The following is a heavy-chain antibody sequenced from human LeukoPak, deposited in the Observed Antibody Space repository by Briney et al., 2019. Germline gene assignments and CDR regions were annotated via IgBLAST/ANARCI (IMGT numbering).Heavy chain of an antibody. J-gene: IGHJ6*03. CDR3: VREGSCSSATCYATDFFNMDV. CDR1: EFSFSSYW. D-gene: IGHD2-2*01. V-gene: IGHV3-7*01. Sequence: GGSLRLSCAASEFSFSSYWMSWVRQAPGKGLEWVANIQQDGNEKHYVDSVKGRFIISRDNAKNSVFLQMNSLRVEDTAVYYCVREGSCSSATCYATDFFNMDVWGKGTTVTVSS. CDR2: IQQDGNEK.